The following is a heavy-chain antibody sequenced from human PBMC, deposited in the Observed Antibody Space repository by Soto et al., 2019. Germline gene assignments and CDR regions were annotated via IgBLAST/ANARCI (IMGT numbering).Heavy chain of an antibody. Sequence: SETLSLTCAVYGGSFSSYYWGWIRQPPGKGLEWIGSIYYSGSTYYNPSLKSRVTISVDTSKNQFSLKLSSVTAADTAVYYCASGTVYNWFDPWGQGTLVTVSS. V-gene: IGHV4-39*01. J-gene: IGHJ5*02. D-gene: IGHD4-17*01. CDR3: ASGTVYNWFDP. CDR1: GGSFSSYY. CDR2: IYYSGST.